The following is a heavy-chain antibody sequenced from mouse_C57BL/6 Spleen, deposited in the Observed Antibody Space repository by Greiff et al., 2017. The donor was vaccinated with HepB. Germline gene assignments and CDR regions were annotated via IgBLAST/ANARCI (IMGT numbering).Heavy chain of an antibody. J-gene: IGHJ2*01. D-gene: IGHD1-1*01. CDR3: ARNNYGSNYYFDY. V-gene: IGHV2-2*01. CDR1: GFSLTSYG. Sequence: QVQLKQSGPGLVQPSQSLSITCTVSGFSLTSYGVHWVRQSPGKGLEWLGVIWSGGSTDYNAAVISRLSISKDNSKSQVFFKMKSLQADDKARYYVARNNYGSNYYFDYWGQGTTLTVSS. CDR2: IWSGGST.